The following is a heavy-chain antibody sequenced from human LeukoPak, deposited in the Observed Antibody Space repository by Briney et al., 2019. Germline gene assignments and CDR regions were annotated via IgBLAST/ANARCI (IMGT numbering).Heavy chain of an antibody. Sequence: PGGSLRLSCVASGFAFSSYWVTWVRQAPGKGLEWVANIKQDGGEEYYVDSVKGRFTISRDNAKNSLFLQMNSLRVEDTAVYYCARLGGSYYTYWGQGTLVTVSS. CDR1: GFAFSSYW. CDR2: IKQDGGEE. D-gene: IGHD1-26*01. V-gene: IGHV3-7*01. CDR3: ARLGGSYYTY. J-gene: IGHJ4*02.